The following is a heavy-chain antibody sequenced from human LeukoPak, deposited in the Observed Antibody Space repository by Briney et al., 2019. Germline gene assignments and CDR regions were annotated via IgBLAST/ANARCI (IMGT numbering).Heavy chain of an antibody. CDR2: FDPEDGET. Sequence: ASVKVSCKVSGYTLTELSMHWVRQAPGKGLEWMGGFDPEDGETIYAQKFQGRVTMTEGTSTDTAYMELSSLRSEDTAVYYCATAPSLVSNWFDPWGQGTLVTVSS. CDR3: ATAPSLVSNWFDP. D-gene: IGHD2-15*01. CDR1: GYTLTELS. V-gene: IGHV1-24*01. J-gene: IGHJ5*02.